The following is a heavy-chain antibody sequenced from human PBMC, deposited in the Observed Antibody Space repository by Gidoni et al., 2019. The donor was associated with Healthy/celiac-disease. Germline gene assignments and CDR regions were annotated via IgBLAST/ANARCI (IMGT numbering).Heavy chain of an antibody. Sequence: EVQLVESGGVVVQPGVSLRLACAASGFTFDDYTMHWVRQAPGKGLEWVSLISWDGGSTYYADSVKGRFTISRGNSKNSLYLQMNSLRTEDTALYYCAKDISGWLTLSGMDVWGQGTTVTVSS. CDR2: ISWDGGST. J-gene: IGHJ6*02. D-gene: IGHD6-19*01. V-gene: IGHV3-43*01. CDR1: GFTFDDYT. CDR3: AKDISGWLTLSGMDV.